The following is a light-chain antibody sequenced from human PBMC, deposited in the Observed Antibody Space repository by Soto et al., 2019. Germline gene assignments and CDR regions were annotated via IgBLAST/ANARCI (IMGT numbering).Light chain of an antibody. CDR2: YDH. Sequence: QSVLTQPPSVSGAPGQRVTISCSGGSSNIGNYAVNWYQQLPGKPPKLLIYYDHMRASGVSDRFSSSKAGRSASLAISGLQSDDEAEYFCAGWDEKLEALVFGGGTKVTVL. V-gene: IGLV1-36*01. CDR1: SSNIGNYA. CDR3: AGWDEKLEALV. J-gene: IGLJ3*02.